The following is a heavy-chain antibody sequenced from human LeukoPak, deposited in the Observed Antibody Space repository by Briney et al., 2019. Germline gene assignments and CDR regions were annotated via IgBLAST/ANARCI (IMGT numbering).Heavy chain of an antibody. V-gene: IGHV4-38-2*02. D-gene: IGHD3-3*01. CDR1: GYSISSGYY. J-gene: IGHJ5*02. CDR2: IYQSGST. Sequence: PSETLSLTCTVSGYSISSGYYWGWIRQPPGKGLEWIGSIYQSGSTYYNPSLKSRVTISVDTSKNQFSLKLSSVTAADTAVYYCARDLESEDGFDPWGQGTLVTVSS. CDR3: ARDLESEDGFDP.